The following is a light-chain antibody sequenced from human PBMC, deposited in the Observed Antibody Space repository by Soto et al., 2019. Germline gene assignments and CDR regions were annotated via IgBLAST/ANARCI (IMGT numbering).Light chain of an antibody. CDR1: QAISTW. CDR2: DAS. Sequence: DIQWTQSPPTLSASVGDRVTITCRASQAISTWMAWYQQKPGKAPKLLVYDASTLQSGVASRFSGSGSGTEFTLIISGLLPEDFAAYHCQQLYTLPFTFGQGTRLEIK. CDR3: QQLYTLPFT. V-gene: IGKV1-9*01. J-gene: IGKJ5*01.